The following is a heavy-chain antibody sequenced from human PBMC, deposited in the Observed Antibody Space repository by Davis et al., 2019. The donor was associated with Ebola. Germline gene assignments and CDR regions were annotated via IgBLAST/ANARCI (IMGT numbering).Heavy chain of an antibody. J-gene: IGHJ4*02. CDR2: ISSDGSNA. D-gene: IGHD4-17*01. CDR3: AKAFFTTHPWFDY. CDR1: GFTFSTYA. Sequence: GGSLRLSCAVSGFTFSTYAMHWVRQAPGKGLEWVALISSDGSNAYFADSVKDRFTISRDNSKNTLYLQMNSLGAEDTAVYYCAKAFFTTHPWFDYWGQGILVTVSS. V-gene: IGHV3-30*04.